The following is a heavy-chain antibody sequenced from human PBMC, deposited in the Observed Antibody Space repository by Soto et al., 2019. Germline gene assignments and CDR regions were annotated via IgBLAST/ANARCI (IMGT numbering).Heavy chain of an antibody. CDR1: GFTFTNYA. CDR3: AREGEYCSGGSCTYFAY. D-gene: IGHD2-15*01. CDR2: VSYDGAHK. Sequence: QVQLVESGGGVVQPGRSLRLSCAASGFTFTNYAMYWVRQDPGKGLVWMGYVSYDGAHKFYADSVKGRFTISRDKSKNTLVLQMNSLRAEDTAVYYCAREGEYCSGGSCTYFAYWGQGTLVTVSS. V-gene: IGHV3-30-3*01. J-gene: IGHJ4*02.